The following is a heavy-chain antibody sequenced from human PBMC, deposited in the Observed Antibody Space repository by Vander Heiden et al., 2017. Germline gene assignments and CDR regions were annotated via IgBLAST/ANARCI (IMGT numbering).Heavy chain of an antibody. V-gene: IGHV4-31*03. CDR1: GGSISSGGYY. Sequence: QVQLQESGPGLVKPSQTLSLTCTVSGGSISSGGYYGSWSRQNPVKGLEWIGYIYYSGSTYYNPSLKSRVTISVDTSKNQFSLKLSSVTAADTAVYYCAGSYYDVWSGYSNWFDPWGQGTLVTVSS. J-gene: IGHJ5*02. D-gene: IGHD3-3*01. CDR3: AGSYYDVWSGYSNWFDP. CDR2: IYYSGST.